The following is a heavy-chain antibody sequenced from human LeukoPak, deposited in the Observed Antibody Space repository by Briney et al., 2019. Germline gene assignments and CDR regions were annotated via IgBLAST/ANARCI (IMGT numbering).Heavy chain of an antibody. CDR2: IYYSGST. V-gene: IGHV4-59*01. Sequence: PSETLSLTCTVSGGSISSYYWSWIRQPPGKGLEWIGYIYYSGSTNYNPSLKSRVTISVDTSKNQFSLKLSSVTAADTAVYYCASLYYYGSGRYFDYWGQGTLVTVSS. CDR1: GGSISSYY. D-gene: IGHD3-10*01. J-gene: IGHJ4*02. CDR3: ASLYYYGSGRYFDY.